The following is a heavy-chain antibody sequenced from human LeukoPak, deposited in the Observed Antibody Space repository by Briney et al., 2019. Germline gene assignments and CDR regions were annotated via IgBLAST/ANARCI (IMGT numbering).Heavy chain of an antibody. V-gene: IGHV3-30-3*01. CDR3: ARDFIEGDSRGD. D-gene: IGHD3-22*01. J-gene: IGHJ4*02. Sequence: PGGSLRLSCAASGFTFSSYAMHWVRQAPGKGLEWVAVISYDGSNKYYADSVKGRFTISRDNSKNTLYLQMNSLRAEDTAVYYCARDFIEGDSRGDWGQGTLVTVSS. CDR1: GFTFSSYA. CDR2: ISYDGSNK.